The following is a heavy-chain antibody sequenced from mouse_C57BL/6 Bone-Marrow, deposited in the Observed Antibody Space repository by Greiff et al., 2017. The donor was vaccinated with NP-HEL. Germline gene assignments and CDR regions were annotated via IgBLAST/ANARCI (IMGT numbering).Heavy chain of an antibody. CDR3: ARVYYGYDNYAMDY. Sequence: EVKLVESGGGLVKPGGSLKLSCAASGFTFSSYTMSWVRQTPEKRLEWVATISGGGGNTYYPDSVKGRFTISRDNAKNTLYLQMSSLRSEDTALYYCARVYYGYDNYAMDYWGQGTSVTVSS. V-gene: IGHV5-9*01. D-gene: IGHD2-2*01. CDR1: GFTFSSYT. CDR2: ISGGGGNT. J-gene: IGHJ4*01.